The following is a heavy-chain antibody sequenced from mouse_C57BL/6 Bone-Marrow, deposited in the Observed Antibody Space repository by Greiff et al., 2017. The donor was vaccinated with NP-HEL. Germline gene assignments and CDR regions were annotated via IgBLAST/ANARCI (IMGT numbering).Heavy chain of an antibody. Sequence: QVQLQQPGAELVMPGASVKLSCKASGYTFTSYWMHWVKQRPGQGLEWIGEIDPSDSYTNYNQKFKGKSTLTVDKSSSTAYMQLSSLTSEDSAVYYCARGLHFDYWGQGTTLTVSS. V-gene: IGHV1-69*01. CDR3: ARGLHFDY. CDR1: GYTFTSYW. J-gene: IGHJ2*01. CDR2: IDPSDSYT.